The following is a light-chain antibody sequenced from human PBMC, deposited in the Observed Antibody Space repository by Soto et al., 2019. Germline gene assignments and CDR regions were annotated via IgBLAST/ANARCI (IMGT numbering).Light chain of an antibody. J-gene: IGKJ1*01. CDR1: QSLLSGSNNKNY. V-gene: IGKV4-1*01. CDR2: WAS. Sequence: DIVMTQSPDSLAVSLGERATINCKSSQSLLSGSNNKNYLAWYQQKPGQPPKLLIYWASTRESGVPDRVSGSGSGTDFTLTISSLQAEDVAVYYCQQYFSTPQTFGQGPKVEIK. CDR3: QQYFSTPQT.